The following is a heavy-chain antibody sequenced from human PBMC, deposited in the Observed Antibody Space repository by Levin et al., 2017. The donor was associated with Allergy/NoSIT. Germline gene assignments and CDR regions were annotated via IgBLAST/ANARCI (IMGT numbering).Heavy chain of an antibody. CDR3: ARGKGECTSPTCLLSFDH. CDR1: GNTLTFYT. CDR2: IIPIYDQT. Sequence: KISCKTSGNTLTFYTIDWVRQAPGRRLEWMGRIIPIYDQTIYAQNFQGRVTITADKSTSTAYMDLSRLRYEDTAVYYCARGKGECTSPTCLLSFDHWGQGTMVTVSS. J-gene: IGHJ4*02. D-gene: IGHD2-8*01. V-gene: IGHV1-69*08.